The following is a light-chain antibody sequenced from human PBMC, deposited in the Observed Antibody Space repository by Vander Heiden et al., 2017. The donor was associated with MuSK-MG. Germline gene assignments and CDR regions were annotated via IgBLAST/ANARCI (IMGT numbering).Light chain of an antibody. J-gene: IGKJ1*01. CDR2: GAS. V-gene: IGKV3-15*01. Sequence: EIVMTQSPATLSESPGERATLSCRARQSVSSNLAWSPQQPGPAPRLLIYGASPKATVIPARCSGGGAGNDFTLTISSLQSEVVAVYSWQPDQNRPSTFGQGTKVEIK. CDR3: QPDQNRPST. CDR1: QSVSSN.